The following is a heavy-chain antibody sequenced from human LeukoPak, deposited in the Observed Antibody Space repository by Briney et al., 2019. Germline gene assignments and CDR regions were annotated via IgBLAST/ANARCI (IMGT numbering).Heavy chain of an antibody. Sequence: GGSLRLSCAASGFTLSSYGMNWVRQAPGKGLEWVSYISRSTSTIYYADSVKGRFTISRDNAKNSLYLQMNSLRDEDTAVYYCVREGIVATTPSGYWGQGTLVTVSS. CDR2: ISRSTSTI. CDR1: GFTLSSYG. D-gene: IGHD5-12*01. V-gene: IGHV3-48*02. CDR3: VREGIVATTPSGY. J-gene: IGHJ4*02.